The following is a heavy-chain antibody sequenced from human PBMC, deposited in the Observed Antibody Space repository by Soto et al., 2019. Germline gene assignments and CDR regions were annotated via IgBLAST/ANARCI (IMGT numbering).Heavy chain of an antibody. CDR3: AIARYGYYESVGWFDP. Sequence: QVQLQESGPGLVKPSQTLSLTCTVSGGSISSGDYYWSWIRQPPGKGLEWIGYIYYSGSTYYNPSLKSRVTISVDTSKNQFSLKLSSVTAADTAVYYCAIARYGYYESVGWFDPWGQGTLVTVSS. V-gene: IGHV4-30-4*01. D-gene: IGHD4-17*01. J-gene: IGHJ5*02. CDR1: GGSISSGDYY. CDR2: IYYSGST.